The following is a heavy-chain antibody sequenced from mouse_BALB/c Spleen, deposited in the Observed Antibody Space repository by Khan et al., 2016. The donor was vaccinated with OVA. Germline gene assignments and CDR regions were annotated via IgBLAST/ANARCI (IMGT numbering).Heavy chain of an antibody. J-gene: IGHJ3*01. CDR3: ASHLTGSFAY. CDR1: GFSFSSYS. Sequence: EVELVESGGDLVKPGGSLKVSCAASGFSFSSYSMSWVRQSPDKRLVWVASISSDGDYTYYPDSVKGRFTISRDNAKNPLYLQMSSLKSEDTAIYYCASHLTGSFAYWGQGTLVPVSA. D-gene: IGHD4-1*01. CDR2: ISSDGDYT. V-gene: IGHV5-6*01.